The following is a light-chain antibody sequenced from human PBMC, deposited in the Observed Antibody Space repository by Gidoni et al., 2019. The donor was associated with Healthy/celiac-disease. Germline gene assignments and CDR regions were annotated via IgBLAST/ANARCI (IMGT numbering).Light chain of an antibody. J-gene: IGLJ3*02. CDR3: AAWDDSLILWV. CDR1: SSNIGNNA. Sequence: QSVLTQPPSVSEAPRQRVTISCSGSSSNIGNNAVHWYQQLPGKAPKLLIYYDDLLPSGVSDRFSGSKSGTSASLAISGLQSEDEADYYCAAWDDSLILWVFGGGTKLTVL. V-gene: IGLV1-36*01. CDR2: YDD.